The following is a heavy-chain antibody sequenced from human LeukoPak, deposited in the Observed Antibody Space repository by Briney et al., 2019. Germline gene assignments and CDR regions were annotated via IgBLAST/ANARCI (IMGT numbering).Heavy chain of an antibody. CDR3: ARDGGAMAYFDY. CDR1: GFTFSSYG. J-gene: IGHJ4*02. Sequence: GGSLRLSCAASGFTFSSYGMSWVRQAPGKGLEWVSAISGSGDSTYYADSVKGRFTISRDNSKNTLYLQMNSLRAEDTAVYYCARDGGAMAYFDYWGQGTLVTVSS. D-gene: IGHD3-16*01. CDR2: ISGSGDST. V-gene: IGHV3-23*01.